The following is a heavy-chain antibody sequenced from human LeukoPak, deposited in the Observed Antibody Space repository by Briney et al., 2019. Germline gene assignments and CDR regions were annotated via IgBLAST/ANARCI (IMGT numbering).Heavy chain of an antibody. D-gene: IGHD6-19*01. Sequence: SQTLSPTCAVSGGAFSAYYWTWIRQPPGKGLEWIGEITHSGGTNYNPSLRSRVTLSVDTFNHQFSLNRNSVTAADTAVYYCARGLRSSGYNVWGKGTTVTVSS. CDR1: GGAFSAYY. J-gene: IGHJ6*03. V-gene: IGHV4-34*01. CDR2: ITHSGGT. CDR3: ARGLRSSGYNV.